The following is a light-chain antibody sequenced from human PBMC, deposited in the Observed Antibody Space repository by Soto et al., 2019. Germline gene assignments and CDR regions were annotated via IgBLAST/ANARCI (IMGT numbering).Light chain of an antibody. CDR2: VTS. Sequence: DSQSVSKNYLAWYQQKPGQAPRLIIYVTSTREAGVPARFSCTASGTEFTLTFGRLQSADLLVHDCRLYNDWTPTFRQGTKVDI. J-gene: IGKJ1*01. V-gene: IGKV3-15*01. CDR1: QSVSKN. CDR3: RLYNDWTPT.